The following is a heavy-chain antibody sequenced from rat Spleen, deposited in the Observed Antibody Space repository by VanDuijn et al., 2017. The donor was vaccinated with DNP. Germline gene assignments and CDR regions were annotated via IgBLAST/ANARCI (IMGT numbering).Heavy chain of an antibody. CDR2: ISYSGST. J-gene: IGHJ1*01. CDR1: GYSITSNY. CDR3: ARGLNYGGYIYSWYFDF. Sequence: EVQLQESGPGLVKPSQSLSLTCSVTGYSITSNYWGWIRKFPGNKMEWIGHISYSGSTNYNPSLKSRFSITRDTSKNQFFLQLTSVTTEDTATYYCARGLNYGGYIYSWYFDFWGPGTMVTVSS. D-gene: IGHD1-11*01. V-gene: IGHV3-1*01.